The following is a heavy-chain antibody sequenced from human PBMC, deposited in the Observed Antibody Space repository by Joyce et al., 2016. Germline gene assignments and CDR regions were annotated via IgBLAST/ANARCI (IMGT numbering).Heavy chain of an antibody. V-gene: IGHV4-39*01. Sequence: QLQLQESGPGLVKPSETLSLICTVSGGSISSSSYSWGWIRQPPGKGPEWLGSIYYTGSTYNNPSLKSRVTMSVDTSKNHFSLELSSVTAADTAVYYCARLVVAEARRGFNYLDYWGHGTLVTVSS. CDR2: IYYTGST. D-gene: IGHD2-15*01. J-gene: IGHJ4*01. CDR3: ARLVVAEARRGFNYLDY. CDR1: GGSISSSSYS.